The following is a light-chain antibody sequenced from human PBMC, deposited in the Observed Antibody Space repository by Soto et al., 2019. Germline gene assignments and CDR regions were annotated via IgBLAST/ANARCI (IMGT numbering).Light chain of an antibody. J-gene: IGKJ2*01. CDR3: QQRANWPPFT. CDR2: DAS. V-gene: IGKV3-11*01. CDR1: QHISSF. Sequence: EIVLAQSPATLSLSPGERATLSCRASQHISSFLAWYQQKPGQAPRLLIYDASNRATGIPARFSGSGSGTDCTLTISSLEPEDFAIYYCQQRANWPPFTFGQGTKLEIK.